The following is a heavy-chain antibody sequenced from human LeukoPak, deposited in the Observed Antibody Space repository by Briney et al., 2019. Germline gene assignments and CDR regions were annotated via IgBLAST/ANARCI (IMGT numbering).Heavy chain of an antibody. V-gene: IGHV4-34*01. Sequence: PSETLSLTCAVYGGSFSGYYWSWIRQPPGKGLEWIGEINHSGSTNYNPSLKSRVTISVDTSKNQFSLKLSSVTAADTAVYYCARGARYFGWPLDYWGQGTLVTVSS. CDR2: INHSGST. CDR1: GGSFSGYY. J-gene: IGHJ4*02. CDR3: ARGARYFGWPLDY. D-gene: IGHD3-9*01.